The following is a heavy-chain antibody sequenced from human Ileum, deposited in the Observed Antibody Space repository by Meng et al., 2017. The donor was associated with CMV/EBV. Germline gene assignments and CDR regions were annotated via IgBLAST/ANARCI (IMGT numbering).Heavy chain of an antibody. J-gene: IGHJ4*02. CDR1: GFTFSSYG. D-gene: IGHD1-26*01. Sequence: GESLKISCAASGFTFSSYGMHWVRQAPGKGLEWVALIWHDGSNKYYADSVKGRFTISRDNSENTLYLQMNSLGAEDTAVYYCAKDSVNYAMDYWGQGTLVTVSS. V-gene: IGHV3-33*06. CDR3: AKDSVNYAMDY. CDR2: IWHDGSNK.